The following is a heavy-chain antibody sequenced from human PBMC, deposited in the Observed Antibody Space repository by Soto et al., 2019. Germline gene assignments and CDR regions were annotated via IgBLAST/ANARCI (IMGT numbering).Heavy chain of an antibody. D-gene: IGHD3-16*02. Sequence: GGSLRLSCAASGFTVSSNYMSWVRQAPGKGLEWVSVIYSGGSTYYADSVKGRFTISRDNSKNTLYLHMNSLKTEDTAVYYCTTDSYITIVIIRFDYWGHGTLVTVSS. V-gene: IGHV3-66*01. J-gene: IGHJ4*01. CDR2: IYSGGST. CDR3: TTDSYITIVIIRFDY. CDR1: GFTVSSNY.